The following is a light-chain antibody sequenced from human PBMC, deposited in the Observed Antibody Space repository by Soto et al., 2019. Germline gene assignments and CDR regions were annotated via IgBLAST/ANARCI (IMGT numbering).Light chain of an antibody. Sequence: DIQMTQSPSSLSASVGGRVTITCRASQSISSYLNWYQQKPGKPPILLIYAASSLQSGVPSRFSGSGSGTDFTLTISSLQPEDFATYYWQQNYITPRTFGQGTKVEIK. CDR1: QSISSY. CDR3: QQNYITPRT. V-gene: IGKV1-39*01. J-gene: IGKJ1*01. CDR2: AAS.